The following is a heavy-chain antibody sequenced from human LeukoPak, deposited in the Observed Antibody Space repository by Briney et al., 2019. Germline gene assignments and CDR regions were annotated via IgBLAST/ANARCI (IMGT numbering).Heavy chain of an antibody. D-gene: IGHD5-24*01. J-gene: IGHJ3*02. Sequence: ASVKVSCRASGGTFSSYAISWVRQAPGQGLEWMGGIIPIFGTANYAQKFQGRVTITADESTSTAYMELSSLRSEDTAVYYCARDRGPNGMATMPDAFDIWGQGTMVTVSS. CDR2: IIPIFGTA. CDR1: GGTFSSYA. CDR3: ARDRGPNGMATMPDAFDI. V-gene: IGHV1-69*13.